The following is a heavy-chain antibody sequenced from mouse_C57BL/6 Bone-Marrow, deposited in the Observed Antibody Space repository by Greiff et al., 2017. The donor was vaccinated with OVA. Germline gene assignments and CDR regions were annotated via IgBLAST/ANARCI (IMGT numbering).Heavy chain of an antibody. CDR1: GYTFTSHW. Sequence: QVQLKESGPELVRPGASVKISCKAPGYTFTSHWMQWVRQRPGPGLEWIGEIFPGSGSTYYNEKFKGKATLTVDSSSSTAYMQLSSLTSEDSAVYVWARGPYYYGSSHWYFDVWGTGTTVTVSA. D-gene: IGHD1-1*01. CDR2: IFPGSGST. V-gene: IGHV1-56*01. CDR3: ARGPYYYGSSHWYFDV. J-gene: IGHJ1*03.